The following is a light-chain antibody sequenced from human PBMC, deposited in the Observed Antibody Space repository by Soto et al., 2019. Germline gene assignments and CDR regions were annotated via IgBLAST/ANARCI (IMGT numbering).Light chain of an antibody. V-gene: IGKV3-15*01. J-gene: IGKJ5*01. CDR3: QQYDNRPLT. CDR1: QSVNRN. CDR2: DAA. Sequence: ETVMTQSPATLSLSPGERATLSCRASQSVNRNLAWYQQRPGQALRLLLYDAAIRTTGIPARFSGRGSGTEFTPPISSRQSEDFEFYSVQQYDNRPLTFGQGTRLEIK.